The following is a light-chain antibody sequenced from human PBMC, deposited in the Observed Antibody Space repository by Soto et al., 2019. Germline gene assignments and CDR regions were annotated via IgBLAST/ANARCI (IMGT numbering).Light chain of an antibody. V-gene: IGKV1-5*03. J-gene: IGKJ1*01. CDR1: QTISSW. Sequence: DALPTQTACSGAASGGYKVGRAWWASQTISSWLAWYQQKPGKAPKLLIYKASTLKSGVPSRFSGSGSGTEFTRTFGSLQPCDFATQYCQHSNSYSELFGQGTKVDIK. CDR3: QHSNSYSEL. CDR2: KAS.